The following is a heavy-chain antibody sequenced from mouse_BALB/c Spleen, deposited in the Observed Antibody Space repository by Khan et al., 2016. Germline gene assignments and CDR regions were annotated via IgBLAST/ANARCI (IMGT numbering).Heavy chain of an antibody. CDR2: IWSGGST. CDR1: GFSLTSYG. V-gene: IGHV2-2*02. Sequence: QVQLKQSGPGLVQPSQSLSITCTVSGFSLTSYGVHWVRQSPGKGLEWLGVIWSGGSTAYNAAFISRLSTSKDNSKSQVFFKMNSLQANDAAIYYCARANYWYFDVWGAGSTVTVSS. CDR3: ARANYWYFDV. J-gene: IGHJ1*01.